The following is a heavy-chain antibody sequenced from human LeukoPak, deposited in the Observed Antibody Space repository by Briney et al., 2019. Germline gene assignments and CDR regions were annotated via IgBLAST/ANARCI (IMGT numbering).Heavy chain of an antibody. V-gene: IGHV3-23*01. CDR1: GFTFSSYA. D-gene: IGHD3-9*01. CDR3: AKQRGYYDILTGYYPSFYFDY. Sequence: GESLRLSCAASGFTFSSYAMSWVRQAPGKGLEWVSAISGSGGSTYYADSVKGRFTISRDNSKNTLYLQMNSLRAEDTAVYYCAKQRGYYDILTGYYPSFYFDYWGQGTLVTVSS. CDR2: ISGSGGST. J-gene: IGHJ4*02.